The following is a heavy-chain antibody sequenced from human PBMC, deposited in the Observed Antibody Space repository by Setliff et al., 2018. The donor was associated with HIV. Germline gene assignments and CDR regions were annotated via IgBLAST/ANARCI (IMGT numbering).Heavy chain of an antibody. Sequence: LRLSCAASGFTFSSYWMNWVRQAPGKGLEWVANIKQDGREKYYVDSVKGRFTISRDNAKNSLYLQMNSLRAEDTAMYYCARDWRHGYDLNFDYWGQGTLVTVSS. V-gene: IGHV3-7*01. J-gene: IGHJ4*02. CDR3: ARDWRHGYDLNFDY. CDR2: IKQDGREK. D-gene: IGHD5-12*01. CDR1: GFTFSSYW.